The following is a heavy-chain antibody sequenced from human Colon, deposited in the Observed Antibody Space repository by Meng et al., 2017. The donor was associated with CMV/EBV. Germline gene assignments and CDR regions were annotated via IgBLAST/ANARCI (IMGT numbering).Heavy chain of an antibody. D-gene: IGHD3-22*01. CDR2: ISGTATSK. CDR3: AKDNGWLSAY. J-gene: IGHJ4*02. CDR1: GFTFSSSG. V-gene: IGHV3-23*01. Sequence: LSCAASGFTFSSSGMSWVRQATGKGLEWVSGISGTATSKYYADSVKGRFTISRDNSKNTLYLQMNSLRADDTAVYYCAKDNGWLSAYWGQGTLVTVSS.